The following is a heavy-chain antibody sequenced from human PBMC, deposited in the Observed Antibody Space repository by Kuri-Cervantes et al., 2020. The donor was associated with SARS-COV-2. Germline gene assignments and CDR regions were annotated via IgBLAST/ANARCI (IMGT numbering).Heavy chain of an antibody. Sequence: ASVKVSCKASGYTFTGYYMHWVRQAPGQGLEWMGWISTYNGNTNYAQILQGRVTMTTDTSTSTAYMELRSLRSDDTAVYYCALGYWGSGYPRYYYYMDVWGKGTTVTVSS. CDR1: GYTFTGYY. D-gene: IGHD3-22*01. CDR2: ISTYNGNT. CDR3: ALGYWGSGYPRYYYYMDV. V-gene: IGHV1-18*04. J-gene: IGHJ6*03.